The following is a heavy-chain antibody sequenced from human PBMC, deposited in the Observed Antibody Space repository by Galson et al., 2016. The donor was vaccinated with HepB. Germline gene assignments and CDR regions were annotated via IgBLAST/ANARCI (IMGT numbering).Heavy chain of an antibody. CDR3: AREKCNGGSCPSDY. CDR2: INPNSGGT. CDR1: GYTFTDYY. V-gene: IGHV1-2*05. J-gene: IGHJ4*02. D-gene: IGHD2-15*01. Sequence: SVKVSCKASGYTFTDYYMHWVRQAPGQGLEWMGRINPNSGGTNYAQTFQGRVTMTRDTSISTAYMEVSRLRSDDTDVYYCAREKCNGGSCPSDYWGQGTLVTVSS.